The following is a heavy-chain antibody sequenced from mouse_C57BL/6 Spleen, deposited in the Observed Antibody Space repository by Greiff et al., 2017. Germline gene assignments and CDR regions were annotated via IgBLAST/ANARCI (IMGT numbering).Heavy chain of an antibody. CDR1: GYAFSSSW. V-gene: IGHV1-82*01. CDR3: ARGGAMDY. CDR2: IYPGDGDT. J-gene: IGHJ4*01. Sequence: QVQLQQSGPELVKPGASVKISCKASGYAFSSSWMNWVKQRPGKGLEGIGRIYPGDGDTNYNGKFKGKGTLTADKSSSTAYMQLSSLTSEDSAVYFCARGGAMDYWGQGTSVTVSS.